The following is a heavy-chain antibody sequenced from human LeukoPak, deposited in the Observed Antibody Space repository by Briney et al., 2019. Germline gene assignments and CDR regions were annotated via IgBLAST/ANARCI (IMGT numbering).Heavy chain of an antibody. Sequence: GGSLRLSCAAAGFTFSSYWMSWVRQAPGKVREWVANIKQDGSEKYYVDSVKGRFTISRDNAKNSLYLQMNSLRAEDTAVYYCARRDYYDSSGYYYWGQGTLVTVSS. CDR3: ARRDYYDSSGYYY. J-gene: IGHJ4*02. CDR1: GFTFSSYW. V-gene: IGHV3-7*01. D-gene: IGHD3-22*01. CDR2: IKQDGSEK.